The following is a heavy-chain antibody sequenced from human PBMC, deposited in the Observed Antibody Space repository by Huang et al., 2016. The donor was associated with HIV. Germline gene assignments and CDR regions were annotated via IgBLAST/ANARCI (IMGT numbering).Heavy chain of an antibody. Sequence: QVQLVQSGAEVKKPGSSVKLSGQSSGGGSSSYAISWVRQARGQGLEWMGGIIPIFGTTDYAPRFQGRVTITADESTNTAYIELSSLEYDDTALYYCARSGPRWGLATIWTLVYWGQGTLVTVSS. V-gene: IGHV1-69*13. CDR1: GGGSSSYA. CDR3: ARSGPRWGLATIWTLVY. J-gene: IGHJ4*02. CDR2: IIPIFGTT. D-gene: IGHD5-12*01.